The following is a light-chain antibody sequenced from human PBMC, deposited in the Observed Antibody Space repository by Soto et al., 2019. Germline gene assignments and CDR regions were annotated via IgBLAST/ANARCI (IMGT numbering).Light chain of an antibody. CDR2: EVS. V-gene: IGLV2-14*01. CDR1: SSDVGGYNY. J-gene: IGLJ3*02. CDR3: SSYTSSSTRV. Sequence: QSALTQPASVSGSPGQSITISCTGTSSDVGGYNYDSWYQQHPGKAPKLMIYEVSNRPSGVSNRFSGSKSVNTASLTISGLQAEDEANYYCSSYTSSSTRVFGGGTKLTLL.